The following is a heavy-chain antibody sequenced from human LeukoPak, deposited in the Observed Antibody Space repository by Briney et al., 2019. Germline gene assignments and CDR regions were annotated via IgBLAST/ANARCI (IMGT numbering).Heavy chain of an antibody. Sequence: PGGSLRLSCAASGFTFSSYAMSWVRQAPGKGLEWVSVIYSGGSTYYADSVKGRFTISRDNSKNTLYLQMNSLRAEDTAVYYCARGGYGDYGSYYFDYWGQGTLVTVSS. CDR2: IYSGGST. CDR3: ARGGYGDYGSYYFDY. J-gene: IGHJ4*02. CDR1: GFTFSSYA. V-gene: IGHV3-66*01. D-gene: IGHD4-17*01.